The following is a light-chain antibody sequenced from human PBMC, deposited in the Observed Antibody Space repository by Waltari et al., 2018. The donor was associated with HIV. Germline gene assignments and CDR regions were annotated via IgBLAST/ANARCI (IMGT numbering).Light chain of an antibody. Sequence: SYELTQPPSVSVSPGQTASIPCSGDQLGDKYACRYQKKPGLSPVLVIYQDSKRPSGIPERFSGSNSGNTATLTNSGTQAMDEADYYCQAWDSSTVVFGGGTKLTVL. V-gene: IGLV3-1*01. CDR1: QLGDKY. J-gene: IGLJ2*01. CDR3: QAWDSSTVV. CDR2: QDS.